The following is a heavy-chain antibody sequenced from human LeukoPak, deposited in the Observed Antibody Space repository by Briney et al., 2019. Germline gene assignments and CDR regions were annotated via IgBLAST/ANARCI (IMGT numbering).Heavy chain of an antibody. CDR3: ARVLSEIWFGELWNYYYGMDV. Sequence: ASVKVSCKASGYTFTSYGISWVRQAPGQGLEWMGWISAYNGNTNYAQKLQGRVTMTTDTSTSTAYMELRSLRSDDTAVYYCARVLSEIWFGELWNYYYGMDVWGQGTTVTVSS. D-gene: IGHD3-10*01. V-gene: IGHV1-18*01. J-gene: IGHJ6*02. CDR1: GYTFTSYG. CDR2: ISAYNGNT.